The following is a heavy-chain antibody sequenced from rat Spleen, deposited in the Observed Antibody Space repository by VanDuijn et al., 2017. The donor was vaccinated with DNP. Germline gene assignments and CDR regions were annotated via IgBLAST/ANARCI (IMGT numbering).Heavy chain of an antibody. V-gene: IGHV5-27*01. CDR3: TTDFERGY. D-gene: IGHD1-11*01. J-gene: IGHJ2*01. Sequence: EVQLVESGGGLVQPGRSLKLSCAASGFTFSDYNMAWVRQAPKKGLEWVAYISPSGGSTYYRDSVKGRFTISRDNAENTLYLQMDSLRSEDTATYYCTTDFERGYWGQGVMVTVSS. CDR2: ISPSGGST. CDR1: GFTFSDYN.